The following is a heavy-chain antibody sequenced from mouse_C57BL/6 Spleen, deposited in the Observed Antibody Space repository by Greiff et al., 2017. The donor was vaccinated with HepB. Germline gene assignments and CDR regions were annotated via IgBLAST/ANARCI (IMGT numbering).Heavy chain of an antibody. D-gene: IGHD3-3*01. J-gene: IGHJ4*01. CDR3: ALRRGLLYAMDY. Sequence: QVQLQQPGAELVRPGTSVKLSCKASGYTFTSYWMHWVKQRPGQGLEWIGVIDPSDSYTNYNQKFKGKATVTVDPSSSTADMQLSSLTSEDSAVYYCALRRGLLYAMDYWGQGTSVTVSS. CDR2: IDPSDSYT. CDR1: GYTFTSYW. V-gene: IGHV1-59*01.